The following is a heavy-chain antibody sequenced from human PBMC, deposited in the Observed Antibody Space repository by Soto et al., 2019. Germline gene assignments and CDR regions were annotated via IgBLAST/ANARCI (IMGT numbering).Heavy chain of an antibody. Sequence: QVQLVESGGGVVQPGRSLRLSCAASGFTFSSYAMHWVRQAPGKGLEWVAVISYDGSNKYYADSVKGRFTISRDNSKNTLSLQMNSLRAEDTAVYYCARYGTGTSLYWGQGTLVTVSS. CDR2: ISYDGSNK. J-gene: IGHJ4*02. V-gene: IGHV3-30-3*01. D-gene: IGHD1-7*01. CDR1: GFTFSSYA. CDR3: ARYGTGTSLY.